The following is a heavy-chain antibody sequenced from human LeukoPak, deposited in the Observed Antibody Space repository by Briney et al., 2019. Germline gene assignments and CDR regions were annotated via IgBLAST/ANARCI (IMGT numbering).Heavy chain of an antibody. CDR3: ARVLWFGAYNFDY. V-gene: IGHV4-38-2*01. D-gene: IGHD3-10*01. CDR1: GSSISRGYY. CDR2: IYHSGST. J-gene: IGHJ4*02. Sequence: SGTLSLTCAVSGSSISRGYYWGWIRQPPGKGLEWIGSIYHSGSTYYNPSLKSRVTISVDTSKNQFSLKLSSVTAADTAVYYCARVLWFGAYNFDYWGQGTLVTVSS.